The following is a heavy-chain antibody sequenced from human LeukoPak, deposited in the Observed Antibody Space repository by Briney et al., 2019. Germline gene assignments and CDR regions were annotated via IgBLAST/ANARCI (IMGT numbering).Heavy chain of an antibody. Sequence: EGSLRLSCAASGFTFSDYWMTWVRQAPGKGLEWVANIKQDGSGKFYVDSVKGRFTISRDNTKTSLYLQMSSLRAEDTAVYFCARDRIYYDISTGYVPLDYWGLGTLVTVSS. V-gene: IGHV3-7*01. CDR2: IKQDGSGK. CDR3: ARDRIYYDISTGYVPLDY. J-gene: IGHJ4*02. D-gene: IGHD3-9*01. CDR1: GFTFSDYW.